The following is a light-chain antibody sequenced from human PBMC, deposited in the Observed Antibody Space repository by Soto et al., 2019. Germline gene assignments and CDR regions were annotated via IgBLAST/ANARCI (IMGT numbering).Light chain of an antibody. J-gene: IGKJ1*01. CDR2: AAS. Sequence: IQMTQSPSSVSASIGDRVTITCRASQGISSYLAWYQQKPGKAPKLLIYAASTLQSGVPSRFSGSGSGTDFTLTISCLQSEDFATYYCQQYYSYPRTFGQGTKVDIK. CDR1: QGISSY. CDR3: QQYYSYPRT. V-gene: IGKV1-8*01.